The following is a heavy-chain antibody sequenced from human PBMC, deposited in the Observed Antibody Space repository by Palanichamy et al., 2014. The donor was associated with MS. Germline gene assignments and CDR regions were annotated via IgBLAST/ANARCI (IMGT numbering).Heavy chain of an antibody. Sequence: EVQLLEVWGRAWYRPGGSLRLSCAASGFTFSSYAMSWVRQAPGKGLEWVSAISGSGGSTYYADSVKGRFTIPRDNSKNTLYLQMNSLRAEDTAVYYCAKESGGSSYWYFDLWGRGTLVTVSS. CDR1: GFTFSSYA. D-gene: IGHD1-26*01. CDR2: ISGSGGST. V-gene: IGHV3-23*01. CDR3: AKESGGSSYWYFDL. J-gene: IGHJ2*01.